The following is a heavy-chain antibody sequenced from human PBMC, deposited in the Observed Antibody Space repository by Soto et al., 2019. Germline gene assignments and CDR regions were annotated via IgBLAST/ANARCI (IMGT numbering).Heavy chain of an antibody. CDR1: GVSINSANW. V-gene: IGHV4-4*02. Sequence: QMQLQESGPGRVKPSGTLALTCTVSGVSINSANWWTWVRQSPGKGLEWIGEIYHSGSTNFNPSLKSRVTISVDNSKNQFYLELTSVTAADTAVYYCARYCGGGSCYLGAFDIWGQGTMVTVSS. D-gene: IGHD2-15*01. J-gene: IGHJ3*02. CDR3: ARYCGGGSCYLGAFDI. CDR2: IYHSGST.